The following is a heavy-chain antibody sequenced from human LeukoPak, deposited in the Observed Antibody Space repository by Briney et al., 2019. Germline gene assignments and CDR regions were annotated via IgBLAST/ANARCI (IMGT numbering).Heavy chain of an antibody. CDR3: ARDDDYYDSSGYGDAFDI. CDR2: IIPIFGTA. Sequence: ASVKVSCKASGGTFSSYAISWVRQAPGQGLEWMGGIIPIFGTANYAQKFQGRVTITADESTSTAYMELSSLRSEDTAVYYCARDDDYYDSSGYGDAFDIWGQGTMVTVSS. CDR1: GGTFSSYA. J-gene: IGHJ3*02. V-gene: IGHV1-69*13. D-gene: IGHD3-22*01.